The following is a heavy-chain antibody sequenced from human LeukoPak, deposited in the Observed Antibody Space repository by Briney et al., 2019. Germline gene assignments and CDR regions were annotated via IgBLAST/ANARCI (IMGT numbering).Heavy chain of an antibody. CDR2: INRDGSYT. V-gene: IGHV3-74*01. CDR1: GFTLSNYW. CDR3: VSRELARSPAFDI. J-gene: IGHJ3*02. Sequence: PGGSLRLSCAASGFTLSNYWMHWVRQVPGKGLVWVSRINRDGSYTNYADSVKGRFTISRDNAKNTLYLQMSSLRPEDTSVYYCVSRELARSPAFDIWGQGTMVTVSS. D-gene: IGHD3-10*01.